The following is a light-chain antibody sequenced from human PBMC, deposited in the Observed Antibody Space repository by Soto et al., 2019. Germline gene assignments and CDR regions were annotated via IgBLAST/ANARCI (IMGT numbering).Light chain of an antibody. CDR1: SSDVGAYNY. CDR2: EVY. V-gene: IGLV2-14*01. CDR3: SSYTSSATWV. Sequence: QSALTQPPSASESPGQSVTIYCTGTSSDVGAYNYVSWYQQHPGKAPKLIIFEVYDRPSGVSNRFSGSKSGNTASLTISGLQAEDEADYYCSSYTSSATWVFGGGTKVTVL. J-gene: IGLJ3*02.